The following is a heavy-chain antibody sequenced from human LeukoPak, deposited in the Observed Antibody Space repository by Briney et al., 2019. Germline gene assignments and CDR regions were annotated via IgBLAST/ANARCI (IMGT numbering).Heavy chain of an antibody. CDR1: GGSFSGYY. Sequence: PSETLSLTCAVYGGSFSGYYWSWIRQPPGKGLEWIGEINHSGSTNYNPSLKSRVTISVDTSKNQFSLKLSSVTAADTAVYYCARLAPREFDYWGQGTLVTVSS. CDR3: ARLAPREFDY. CDR2: INHSGST. J-gene: IGHJ4*02. V-gene: IGHV4-34*01.